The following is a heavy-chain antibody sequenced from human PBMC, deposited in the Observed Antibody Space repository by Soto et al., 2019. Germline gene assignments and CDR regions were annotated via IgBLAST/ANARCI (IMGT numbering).Heavy chain of an antibody. J-gene: IGHJ4*02. Sequence: GGSLRLTYAASGFTFSNYAMSWVRQVTGKGLEWVSIITSDGRTYYADSVKGRFTISRDNSKNTVYLQMNSLRAEDTAVYYCAKDYSTVTTDPLSVVLFDYWGQGALVTVSS. CDR2: ITSDGRT. CDR1: GFTFSNYA. D-gene: IGHD4-17*01. V-gene: IGHV3-23*01. CDR3: AKDYSTVTTDPLSVVLFDY.